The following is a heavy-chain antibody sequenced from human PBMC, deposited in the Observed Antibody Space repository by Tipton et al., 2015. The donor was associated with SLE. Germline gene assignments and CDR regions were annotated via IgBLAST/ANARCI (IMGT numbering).Heavy chain of an antibody. Sequence: QLVQSGAEVKKPGASVKASCKTSGYTFTDYYIHWVRQAPGQGLEWMGWINPISVDTGYSQKFQGRVTMTRDTSISTAYMELNRLTSDDTAVYYCARGWGGWFDPWGQGTLVTVSS. CDR1: GYTFTDYY. J-gene: IGHJ5*02. D-gene: IGHD3-16*01. V-gene: IGHV1-2*02. CDR3: ARGWGGWFDP. CDR2: INPISVDT.